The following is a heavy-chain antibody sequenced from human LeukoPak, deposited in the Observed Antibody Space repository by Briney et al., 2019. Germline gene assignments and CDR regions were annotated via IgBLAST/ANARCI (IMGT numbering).Heavy chain of an antibody. CDR3: ARGGMWRPFDC. D-gene: IGHD1-14*01. Sequence: GGSLRLSCAVSGFTVSSNYMSCVRQAPGKGLEWVSVIYDIGNTYYADSVKGRFTISRDTSKNTVYLQMNSLRAEDTAVYYCARGGMWRPFDCWGQGTLVTVSS. CDR2: IYDIGNT. CDR1: GFTVSSNY. J-gene: IGHJ4*02. V-gene: IGHV3-53*01.